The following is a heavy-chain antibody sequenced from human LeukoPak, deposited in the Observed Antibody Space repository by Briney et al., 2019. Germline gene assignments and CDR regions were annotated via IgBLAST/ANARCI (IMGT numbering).Heavy chain of an antibody. CDR2: ISSSSSTI. CDR3: ARDLSIVVVIQPPVEYYFDY. Sequence: GGSLRLSCAASGFTFSTYNMNWVRQAPGKGLEWVSYISSSSSTIYYADSVKGRFTISRDNAKNSLYLQMNSLRAEDTAVYYCARDLSIVVVIQPPVEYYFDYWGQGTLVTVSS. J-gene: IGHJ4*02. D-gene: IGHD3-22*01. CDR1: GFTFSTYN. V-gene: IGHV3-48*01.